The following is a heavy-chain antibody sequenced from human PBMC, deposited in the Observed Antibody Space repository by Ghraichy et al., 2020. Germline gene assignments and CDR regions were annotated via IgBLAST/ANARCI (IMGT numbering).Heavy chain of an antibody. J-gene: IGHJ5*02. CDR1: GGSISSYY. D-gene: IGHD3-16*01. CDR2: IYYSGST. CDR3: ARGRVEYPIRLGSNWFDP. Sequence: SETLSLTCTVSGGSISSYYWSWIRQPPGKGLEWIGYIYYSGSTNYNPSLKSRVTISVDTSKNQFSLKLSSVTAADTAVYYCARGRVEYPIRLGSNWFDPWGQGTLVTVSS. V-gene: IGHV4-59*01.